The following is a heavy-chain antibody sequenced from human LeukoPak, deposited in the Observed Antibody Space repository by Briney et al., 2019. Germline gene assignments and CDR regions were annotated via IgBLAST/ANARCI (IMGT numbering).Heavy chain of an antibody. D-gene: IGHD6-19*01. V-gene: IGHV3-23*01. J-gene: IGHJ3*02. CDR1: GVTFSSYA. CDR2: ISGSGGST. CDR3: ARGRGSGWYDAFDI. Sequence: QPGGSLRLSCAASGVTFSSYAMIWVRQAPGKGLEWVSAISGSGGSTYYSDSVKGRFTISRDNSKNTLYVQMNSLRAEDTAVYYCARGRGSGWYDAFDIWGQGTMVTVSS.